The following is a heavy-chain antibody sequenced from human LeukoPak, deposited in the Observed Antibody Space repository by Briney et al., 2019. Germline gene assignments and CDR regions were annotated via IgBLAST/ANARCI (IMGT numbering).Heavy chain of an antibody. CDR2: IIPISGTA. Sequence: GASVKVSCKASGGTFINYVISWVRQAPGQGLECMGGIIPISGTANYAQKFQGRVTITADESTSTAHMELSSLRSEDTAVYYCSLYCSGGSCRQRGYYYGMDVWGQGTTVTVSS. V-gene: IGHV1-69*13. D-gene: IGHD2-15*01. CDR3: SLYCSGGSCRQRGYYYGMDV. J-gene: IGHJ6*02. CDR1: GGTFINYV.